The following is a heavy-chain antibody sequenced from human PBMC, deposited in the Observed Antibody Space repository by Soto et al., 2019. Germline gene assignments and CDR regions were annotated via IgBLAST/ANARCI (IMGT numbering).Heavy chain of an antibody. CDR3: ASEYCSGGSCYSRIFDY. Sequence: GGSLRLSCAAFGFTFNTYAMHWVRQSPGKGLEWVAFISSGSDYIYYADSVKGRFTISRDNTKSSLYLQMNSLTDDDTALYYCASEYCSGGSCYSRIFDYWGQGSLVTV. V-gene: IGHV3-21*04. D-gene: IGHD2-15*01. CDR1: GFTFNTYA. J-gene: IGHJ4*02. CDR2: ISSGSDYI.